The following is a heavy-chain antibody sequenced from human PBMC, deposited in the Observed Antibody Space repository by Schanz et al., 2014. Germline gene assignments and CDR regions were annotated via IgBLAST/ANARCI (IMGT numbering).Heavy chain of an antibody. V-gene: IGHV3-23*04. D-gene: IGHD2-15*01. J-gene: IGHJ4*02. CDR1: GFTFRSYA. Sequence: DVQLVESGGGLVQPGGSLRLSCAASGFTFRSYAMSWVRQAPGKGLEWVSVISGSGEITYYADSVKGRFTISRDNSKNTLYLQMNSLRGEDTAVYYCAKRVVVPTTSYYFDYWGQGTLVTVSS. CDR2: ISGSGEIT. CDR3: AKRVVVPTTSYYFDY.